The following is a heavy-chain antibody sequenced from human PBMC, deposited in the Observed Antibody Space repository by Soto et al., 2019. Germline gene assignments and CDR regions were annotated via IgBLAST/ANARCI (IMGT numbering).Heavy chain of an antibody. V-gene: IGHV4-34*01. Sequence: SETLSLTCAVYGGSFSGYYWSWIRQPPGKGLEWIGEINHSGSTNYNPSLKSRVTISVDTSKNQFSLKLSSVTAADTAVYYCARGLEAAGRRNWFDPWGQGTLVTSPQ. D-gene: IGHD6-13*01. CDR2: INHSGST. CDR1: GGSFSGYY. CDR3: ARGLEAAGRRNWFDP. J-gene: IGHJ5*02.